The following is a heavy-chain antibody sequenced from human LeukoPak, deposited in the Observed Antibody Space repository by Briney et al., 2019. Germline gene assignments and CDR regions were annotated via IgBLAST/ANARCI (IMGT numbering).Heavy chain of an antibody. V-gene: IGHV4-39*01. CDR1: GGSITSSSYY. J-gene: IGHJ4*02. CDR3: ARHWDYYGAGSYYKSDY. CDR2: MYYSGTT. Sequence: SETLSLTCTVSGGSITSSSYYWGWLRQPPGRGLEWLGSMYYSGTTYYNPSFKSRGPLAVDTSRNQFSLKLRSVTAADTAVYYCARHWDYYGAGSYYKSDYWGQGTLVTVSS. D-gene: IGHD3-10*01.